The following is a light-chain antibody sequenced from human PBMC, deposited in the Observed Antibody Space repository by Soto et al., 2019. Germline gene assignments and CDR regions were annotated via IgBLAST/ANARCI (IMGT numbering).Light chain of an antibody. Sequence: IQLTQSPSSLSASVGDRVTITCRASQGISSDLAWYQQKPGNAPKLLIYAASTLQSGVPSRFSGSGSGTDFTLPISSLQPEDFATYYCQQRNSYTPITFGQGTRLEIK. CDR2: AAS. CDR3: QQRNSYTPIT. V-gene: IGKV1-9*01. J-gene: IGKJ5*01. CDR1: QGISSD.